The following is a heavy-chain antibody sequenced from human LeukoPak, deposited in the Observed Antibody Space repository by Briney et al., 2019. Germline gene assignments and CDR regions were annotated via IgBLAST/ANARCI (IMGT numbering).Heavy chain of an antibody. CDR2: IYISGST. CDR1: GDSISSHY. CDR3: ARGLTGNRRSFDY. J-gene: IGHJ4*02. Sequence: SETLSLTCTVSGDSISSHYWNWIRQPAGKGLEWIGHIYISGSTNYKPSLKRRVTMSVETSKNRFSLKLSSVTAADTAAYYCARGLTGNRRSFDYWGQGTLVTVSS. V-gene: IGHV4-4*07. D-gene: IGHD3-10*01.